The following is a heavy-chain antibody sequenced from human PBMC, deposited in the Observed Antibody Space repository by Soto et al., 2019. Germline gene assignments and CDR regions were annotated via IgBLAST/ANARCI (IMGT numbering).Heavy chain of an antibody. CDR3: ARRRIAARPPAAFDI. D-gene: IGHD6-6*01. V-gene: IGHV1-2*02. Sequence: ASVKVSCKASGYTFTGYYMHWVRQAPGQGLEWMGWINPNSGGTNYAQKFQGRVTMTRDTSISTAYMELSRLRSDDTAVYYRARRRIAARPPAAFDIWGQGTMVTVSS. CDR2: INPNSGGT. CDR1: GYTFTGYY. J-gene: IGHJ3*02.